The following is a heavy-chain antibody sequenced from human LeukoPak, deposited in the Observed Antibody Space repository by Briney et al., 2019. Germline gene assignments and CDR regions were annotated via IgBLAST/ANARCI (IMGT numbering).Heavy chain of an antibody. CDR3: AGHHPRNTVDF. Sequence: PETLSLTCTVSGGSISSYYWSWLRQPPGKGLEWIAYISDIGSINYNPSLKSRVTISLDTSKNQFSLKLSSVTAADTAVYYCAGHHPRNTVDFWGQGTLVTVSS. D-gene: IGHD2-8*02. V-gene: IGHV4-59*08. CDR2: ISDIGSI. CDR1: GGSISSYY. J-gene: IGHJ4*02.